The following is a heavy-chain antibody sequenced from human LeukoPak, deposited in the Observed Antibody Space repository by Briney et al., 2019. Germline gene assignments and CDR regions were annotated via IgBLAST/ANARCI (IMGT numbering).Heavy chain of an antibody. CDR3: ARRYCSGSSCYLFDY. V-gene: IGHV5-51*01. CDR2: IHPRDSDT. CDR1: GYNFTNYW. D-gene: IGHD2-15*01. J-gene: IGHJ4*02. Sequence: PGESLKISCKGSGYNFTNYWIGWVRQMPGKGLEWMGIIHPRDSDTRYSPSFQGQVTISADKSISTAYLQWSSLKASDTAMYYCARRYCSGSSCYLFDYWGQGTLVTVSS.